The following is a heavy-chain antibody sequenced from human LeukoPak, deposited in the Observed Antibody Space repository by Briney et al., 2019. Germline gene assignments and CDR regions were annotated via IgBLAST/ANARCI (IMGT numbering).Heavy chain of an antibody. Sequence: GGSLRLSCAASGFTFSSHAMSWVRQAPGKGLEWVSAISGSGGSTYYADSVKGRFTISRDNAKNSLYLQMNSLRAEDTAVYYCARDKSGIVDYYYGMDVWGQGTTVTVSS. CDR1: GFTFSSHA. D-gene: IGHD1-26*01. V-gene: IGHV3-23*01. J-gene: IGHJ6*02. CDR3: ARDKSGIVDYYYGMDV. CDR2: ISGSGGST.